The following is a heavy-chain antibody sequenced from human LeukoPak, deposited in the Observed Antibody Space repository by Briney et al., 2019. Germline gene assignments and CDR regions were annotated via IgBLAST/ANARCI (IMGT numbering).Heavy chain of an antibody. D-gene: IGHD7-27*01. J-gene: IGHJ4*02. CDR1: GFTFSDYY. V-gene: IGHV3-11*01. Sequence: GGSLRLSCAASGFTFSDYYMSWIRQAPGKGLEWVAHIGSSGNTKYYTDSVKGRFTISRDNSKNMVWLQINSPTAEDTATYYCAKDGNWARFEDWGQGTLVTVSS. CDR3: AKDGNWARFED. CDR2: IGSSGNTK.